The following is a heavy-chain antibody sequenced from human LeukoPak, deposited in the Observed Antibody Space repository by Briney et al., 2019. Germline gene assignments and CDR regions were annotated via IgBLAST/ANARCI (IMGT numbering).Heavy chain of an antibody. CDR3: ARGSPKIGYCSSTSCYAGWFDP. V-gene: IGHV1-69*01. CDR1: GGTFSSYA. D-gene: IGHD2-2*01. J-gene: IGHJ5*02. Sequence: ASVKVSCKGSGGTFSSYAISWVRQAPGQGLEWMGGIIPIFGTANYAQKFQGRVTITADESTSTAYMELSSLRSEDTAVYYCARGSPKIGYCSSTSCYAGWFDPWGQGTLVTVSS. CDR2: IIPIFGTA.